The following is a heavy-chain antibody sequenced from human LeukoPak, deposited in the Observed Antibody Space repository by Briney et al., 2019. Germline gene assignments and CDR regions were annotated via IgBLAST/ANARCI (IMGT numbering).Heavy chain of an antibody. J-gene: IGHJ5*02. Sequence: GGSLRLSCTASGFTFSDYSVHWVRQAPGKGLEWVSCITGISDIYYVDSVKGRFTISRDNAKNSVYLQMNSLRAEDTGIYYCARAIRPWGQGTLVTVSS. CDR1: GFTFSDYS. D-gene: IGHD3-3*01. CDR3: ARAIRP. V-gene: IGHV3-69-1*02. CDR2: ITGISDI.